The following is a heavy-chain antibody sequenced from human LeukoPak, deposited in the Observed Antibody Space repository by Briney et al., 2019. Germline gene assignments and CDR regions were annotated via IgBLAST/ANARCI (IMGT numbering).Heavy chain of an antibody. D-gene: IGHD3-22*01. CDR1: GFTFSSYA. J-gene: IGHJ6*03. V-gene: IGHV3-30*04. CDR3: ARAGSSGSASGRTHYYYYYMDV. Sequence: SGGSLRLSCAASGFTFSSYAMHWVRQAPGKGLEWVAVISYDGSNKYYADSVKGRFTISRDNSKNTLYLQMNSLRSEDTAVYYCARAGSSGSASGRTHYYYYYMDVWGKGTTVTVSS. CDR2: ISYDGSNK.